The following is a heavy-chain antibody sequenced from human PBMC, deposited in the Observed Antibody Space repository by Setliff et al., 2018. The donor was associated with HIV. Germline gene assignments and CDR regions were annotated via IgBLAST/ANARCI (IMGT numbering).Heavy chain of an antibody. CDR3: ATPRTPQLYCSGGSCFDAFDL. CDR2: INTNTGNP. CDR1: EYVFTTYA. Sequence: ASVKVSCKASEYVFTTYAMNWVRQAPGQGLEWMGWINTNTGNPTYAQGFTGRFVFSLDTSVSTAYLQISSLKAEDTAVYHCATPRTPQLYCSGGSCFDAFDLWGQGTPVTVSS. J-gene: IGHJ4*02. V-gene: IGHV7-4-1*02. D-gene: IGHD2-15*01.